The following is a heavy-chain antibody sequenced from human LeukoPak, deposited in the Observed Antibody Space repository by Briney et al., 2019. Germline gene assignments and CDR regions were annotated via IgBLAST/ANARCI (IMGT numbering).Heavy chain of an antibody. J-gene: IGHJ4*02. CDR3: AKEETTVVTPGADF. CDR2: ISGSGSNR. D-gene: IGHD4-23*01. Sequence: GGSLRLSCAASGFTFSSYGISWVRQAPGKGLEWVSAISGSGSNRYYADSVKGRFTISRDTSKNTVYLQMNSLRAEDTAVYYCAKEETTVVTPGADFWGQGTLVTVSS. CDR1: GFTFSSYG. V-gene: IGHV3-23*01.